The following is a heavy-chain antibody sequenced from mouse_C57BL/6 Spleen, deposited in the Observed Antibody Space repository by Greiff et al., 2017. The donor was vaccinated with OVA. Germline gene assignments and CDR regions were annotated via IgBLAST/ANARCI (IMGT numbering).Heavy chain of an antibody. V-gene: IGHV5-6*01. J-gene: IGHJ3*01. Sequence: EVMLVESGGDLVKPGGSLKLSCAASGFTFSSYGMSWVRQTPDKRLEWVATISSGGSYTYYPDSVKGRFTISRDNAKNTLYLQMSSLKSEDTAMYYCARHEHYDNGAFAYWGQGTLVTVSA. CDR3: ARHEHYDNGAFAY. D-gene: IGHD2-4*01. CDR2: ISSGGSYT. CDR1: GFTFSSYG.